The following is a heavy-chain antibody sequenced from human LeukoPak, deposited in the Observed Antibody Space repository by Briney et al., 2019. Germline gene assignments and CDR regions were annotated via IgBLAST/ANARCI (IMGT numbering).Heavy chain of an antibody. CDR3: ARAGHTPTHDAFDI. V-gene: IGHV4-31*11. D-gene: IGHD2-21*01. Sequence: SQTLSLTCAVSGGSISSGGYYWSWIRQHPGKGLEWIGYIYYSGSTYYNPSLKSRVTISVDTSKNQFSLKLSSVTAADTAVYYCARAGHTPTHDAFDIWGQGQWSPSFQ. J-gene: IGHJ3*02. CDR2: IYYSGST. CDR1: GGSISSGGYY.